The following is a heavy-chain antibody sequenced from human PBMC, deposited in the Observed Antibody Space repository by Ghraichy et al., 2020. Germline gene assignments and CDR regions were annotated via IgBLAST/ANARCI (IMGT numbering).Heavy chain of an antibody. J-gene: IGHJ2*01. CDR2: IYYSGST. CDR3: AWGLSLYWSVDF. CDR1: GGAVSSGDYY. V-gene: IGHV4-61*08. D-gene: IGHD2-21*02. Sequence: SETLSLTCTVSGGAVSSGDYYWPWIRQPPGKGLQWIAHIYYSGSTNYDPSPKSRVTISVDTSKNQFSLKLSSVTAADTAVYYCAWGLSLYWSVDFWGRGTLVTFSS.